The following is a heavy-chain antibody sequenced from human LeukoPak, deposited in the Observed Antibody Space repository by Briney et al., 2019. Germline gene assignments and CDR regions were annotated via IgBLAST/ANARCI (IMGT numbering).Heavy chain of an antibody. CDR1: GGSFSGYY. J-gene: IGHJ5*02. CDR3: ARSVATGSDDILTGYYQFDP. D-gene: IGHD3-9*01. V-gene: IGHV4-34*01. Sequence: SETLSLTCAVYGGSFSGYYWSWIRQPPGKGLEWIGEINHSGSTNYNPSLKSRVTISVYTSKNQFSLKLSSVTAADTAVYYCARSVATGSDDILTGYYQFDPWGQGTLVTVSS. CDR2: INHSGST.